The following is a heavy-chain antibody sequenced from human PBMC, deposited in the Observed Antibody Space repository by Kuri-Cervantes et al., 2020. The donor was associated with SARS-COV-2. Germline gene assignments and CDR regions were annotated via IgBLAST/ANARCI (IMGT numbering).Heavy chain of an antibody. J-gene: IGHJ3*02. V-gene: IGHV3-21*01. CDR3: ASVGALRPYDAFDI. CDR2: ISSGSRHT. Sequence: GGSLRLSCAASGFSFSASPMNWVRQAPGRGLEWVSSISSGSRHTYYADSVKGRFTISRDNAKNSLYLQMNSLRAEDTAVYYCASVGALRPYDAFDIWGQGTMVTVSS. CDR1: GFSFSASP. D-gene: IGHD5-12*01.